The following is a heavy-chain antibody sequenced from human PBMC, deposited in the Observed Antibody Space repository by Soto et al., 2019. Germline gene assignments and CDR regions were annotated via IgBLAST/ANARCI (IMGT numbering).Heavy chain of an antibody. CDR3: ARPSDVGLASSFEY. CDR2: IYPGNSNT. V-gene: IGHV5-51*01. CDR1: GYSFTNYW. Sequence: GESLKISCKGSGYSFTNYWIGWVRQMPGTGLEWMGIIYPGNSNTRYSPSFEGQVTMSADKSISTAYLQWSSLRASDTAIYFCARPSDVGLASSFEYWGQGTQVTV. J-gene: IGHJ4*02.